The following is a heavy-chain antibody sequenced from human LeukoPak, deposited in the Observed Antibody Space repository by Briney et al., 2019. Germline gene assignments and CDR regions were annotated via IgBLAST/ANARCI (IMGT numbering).Heavy chain of an antibody. D-gene: IGHD3-22*01. Sequence: PGRSLRLSCAASGFTFSSYGMHWVRQAPGKGLEWVAVIWYDGSNKYYADSVKGRFTISRDNSKNTLYLQMNSLRAEDTAVYYCAREGRDYYEYHYYGMDVWGKGTTVTVSS. CDR1: GFTFSSYG. CDR2: IWYDGSNK. CDR3: AREGRDYYEYHYYGMDV. J-gene: IGHJ6*04. V-gene: IGHV3-33*01.